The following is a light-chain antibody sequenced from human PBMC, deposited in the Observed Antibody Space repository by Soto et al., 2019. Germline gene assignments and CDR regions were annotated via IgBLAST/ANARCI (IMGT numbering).Light chain of an antibody. CDR2: AAS. V-gene: IGKV1-39*01. Sequence: DIQMTQSPSSLSASVGDRVTITCRASQSISSHLNWYQQKPGKAPKFLIYAASSLQSGVPSRFSGSGSGTDFTLTISSLQPEDFATYYCQQSYSTPQTFGQGTKVDIK. J-gene: IGKJ1*01. CDR1: QSISSH. CDR3: QQSYSTPQT.